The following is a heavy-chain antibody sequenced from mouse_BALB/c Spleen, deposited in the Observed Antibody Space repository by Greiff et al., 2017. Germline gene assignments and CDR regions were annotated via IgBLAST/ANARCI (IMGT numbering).Heavy chain of an antibody. CDR1: GFTFSSYG. V-gene: IGHV5-6-3*01. CDR2: INSNGGST. D-gene: IGHD2-1*01. CDR3: ARTRRNYYAMDY. Sequence: EVNVVESGGGLVQPGGSLKLSCAASGFTFSSYGMSWVRQTPDKRLELVATINSNGGSTYYPDSVKGRFTISRDNAKNTLYLQMSSLKSEDTAMYYCARTRRNYYAMDYWGQGTSVTVSS. J-gene: IGHJ4*01.